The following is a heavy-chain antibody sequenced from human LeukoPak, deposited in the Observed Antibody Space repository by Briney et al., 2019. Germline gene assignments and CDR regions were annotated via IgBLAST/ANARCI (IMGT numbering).Heavy chain of an antibody. J-gene: IGHJ4*02. Sequence: PGGSLRLSCAASGFTFSNYWMHWVRQAPGKGLVSVSLIHSDGGTTNYADSVKGRFTISRDNAKNTLYLQMNSLRVEDTAVYYCARDTYSIAEWGQGTLVTVSS. CDR3: ARDTYSIAE. V-gene: IGHV3-74*01. CDR2: IHSDGGTT. D-gene: IGHD1-26*01. CDR1: GFTFSNYW.